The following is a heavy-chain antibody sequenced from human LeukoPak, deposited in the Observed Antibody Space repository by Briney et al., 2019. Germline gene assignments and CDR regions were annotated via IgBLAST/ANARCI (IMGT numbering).Heavy chain of an antibody. D-gene: IGHD3-16*01. J-gene: IGHJ6*03. CDR2: IYTSGST. CDR3: ARAPPGGIYYYYMDV. Sequence: SETLSLTCTVSGGSISSYYRSWIRQPAGKGLEWIGRIYTSGSTNYNPSLKSRVTMSVDTSKNQFSLKLSSVTAADTAVYYCARAPPGGIYYYYMDVWGKGTTVTVSS. CDR1: GGSISSYY. V-gene: IGHV4-4*07.